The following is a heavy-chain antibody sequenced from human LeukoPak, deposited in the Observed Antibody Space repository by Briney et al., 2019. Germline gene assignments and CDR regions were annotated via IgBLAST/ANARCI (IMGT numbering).Heavy chain of an antibody. CDR1: GGSISSYY. D-gene: IGHD1-1*01. Sequence: SETLSLTCTVSGGSISSYYWSWIRQPAGKGLEWIGNIYHSGSTYYNPSLKSRVTISVDTSKNQFSLKLSSVTAADTAVYYCAKADTTGTDHWFDPWGQGTLVTVSS. CDR2: IYHSGST. V-gene: IGHV4-59*04. CDR3: AKADTTGTDHWFDP. J-gene: IGHJ5*02.